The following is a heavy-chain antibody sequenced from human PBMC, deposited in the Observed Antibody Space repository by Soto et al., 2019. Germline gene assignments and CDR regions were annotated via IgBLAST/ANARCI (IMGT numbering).Heavy chain of an antibody. CDR3: ARWGPTEDIVVVPAAMLYYYYYMDV. Sequence: GESLKISCKGSGYSFTSYWIGWVRQMPGKGLEWMGIIYPGDSDTRYSPSFQGQVTISADKSISTAYLQWSSLKASDTAMYYCARWGPTEDIVVVPAAMLYYYYYMDVWGKGTTVTVSS. D-gene: IGHD2-2*01. CDR2: IYPGDSDT. V-gene: IGHV5-51*01. CDR1: GYSFTSYW. J-gene: IGHJ6*03.